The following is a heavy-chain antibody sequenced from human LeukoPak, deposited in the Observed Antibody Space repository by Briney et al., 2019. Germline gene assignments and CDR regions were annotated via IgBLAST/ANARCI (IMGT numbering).Heavy chain of an antibody. Sequence: GGSLRLSCAASGLTVSSYWMHWVRQGLGKGLVCVSRINSDGSSTSYADSVKGRFTISRDNAKNTLYLQMNSLRDEDTAVYYCARGLPGYSYGPLADWGQGTLVTVSS. V-gene: IGHV3-74*01. CDR2: INSDGSST. CDR3: ARGLPGYSYGPLAD. CDR1: GLTVSSYW. D-gene: IGHD5-18*01. J-gene: IGHJ4*02.